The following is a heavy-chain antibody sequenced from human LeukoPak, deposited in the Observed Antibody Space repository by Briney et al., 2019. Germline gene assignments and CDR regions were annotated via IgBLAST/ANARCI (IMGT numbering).Heavy chain of an antibody. CDR3: ARVYYYDSSGYYSNYFDY. V-gene: IGHV5-51*01. Sequence: GESLKISCKGSGYSFTSYWIGWVRQMPGKGLEWMGIIYPGDSDTRYSPSFQGQVTISADKSISTAYLQWSSLKASDTAMYYCARVYYYDSSGYYSNYFDYWGRGTLVTVSS. D-gene: IGHD3-22*01. CDR2: IYPGDSDT. CDR1: GYSFTSYW. J-gene: IGHJ4*02.